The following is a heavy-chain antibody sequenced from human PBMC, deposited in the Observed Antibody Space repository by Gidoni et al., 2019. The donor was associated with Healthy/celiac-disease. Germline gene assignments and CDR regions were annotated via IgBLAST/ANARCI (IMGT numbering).Heavy chain of an antibody. V-gene: IGHV4-34*01. CDR3: ARVHSRRWELLRWFDP. D-gene: IGHD1-26*01. Sequence: QVQLQQWGAGLLKPSETLSLTCAVYGGSFSGYYWSWIRQPPGKGLEWIGEINHSGSTNYNPSLKSRVTISVDTSKNQFSLKLSSVTAADTAVYYCARVHSRRWELLRWFDPWGQGTLVTVSS. CDR1: GGSFSGYY. J-gene: IGHJ5*02. CDR2: INHSGST.